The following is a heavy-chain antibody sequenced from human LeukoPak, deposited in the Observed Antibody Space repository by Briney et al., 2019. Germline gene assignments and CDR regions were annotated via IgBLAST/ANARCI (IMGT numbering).Heavy chain of an antibody. J-gene: IGHJ4*02. CDR2: ISGSGGST. CDR1: GFTFSSYA. V-gene: IGHV3-23*01. D-gene: IGHD6-13*01. CDR3: ARDAQQLVFDY. Sequence: GGSLRLSCAASGFTFSSYAMSWVRQAPGKGLEWVSAISGSGGSTYYADSVKGRFTISRDNAKNSLYLQMNSLRAEDTAVYYCARDAQQLVFDYWGQGTLVTVSS.